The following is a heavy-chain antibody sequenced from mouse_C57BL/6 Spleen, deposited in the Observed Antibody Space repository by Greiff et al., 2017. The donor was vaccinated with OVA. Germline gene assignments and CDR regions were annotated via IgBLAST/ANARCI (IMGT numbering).Heavy chain of an antibody. CDR3: ARRDSAYSNYGYFDV. Sequence: QVQLQQPGAELVKPGASVKLSCKASGYTFTSYWMQWVKQRPGQGLEWIGEIDPSDSYTNYNQKFKGKATLTVDTSSSTAYMQLSSLTSEDSAVYYCARRDSAYSNYGYFDVWGTGTTVTVSS. CDR2: IDPSDSYT. D-gene: IGHD2-5*01. J-gene: IGHJ1*03. V-gene: IGHV1-50*01. CDR1: GYTFTSYW.